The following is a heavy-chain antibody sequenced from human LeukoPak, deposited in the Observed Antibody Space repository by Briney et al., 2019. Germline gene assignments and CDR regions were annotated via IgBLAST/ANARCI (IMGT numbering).Heavy chain of an antibody. J-gene: IGHJ4*02. CDR2: FDPEDGET. CDR1: GYTLTELS. CDR3: ATAGHESEYYYGSGSYYNN. D-gene: IGHD3-10*01. Sequence: ASVKVSCKVSGYTLTELSMHWVRQAPGKGLEWMGGFDPEDGETIYAQKFQGRVTMTEDTSTDTAYMELSSLRSEDAAVYYCATAGHESEYYYGSGSYYNNWGQGTLVTVSS. V-gene: IGHV1-24*01.